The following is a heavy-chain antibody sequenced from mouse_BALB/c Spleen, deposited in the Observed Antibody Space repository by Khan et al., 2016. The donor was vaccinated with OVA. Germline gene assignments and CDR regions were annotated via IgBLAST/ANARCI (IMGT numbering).Heavy chain of an antibody. V-gene: IGHV5-4*02. CDR1: GFTFSDYY. CDR2: ISDGGSYT. D-gene: IGHD2-1*01. CDR3: ARGYYGNPFAY. J-gene: IGHJ3*01. Sequence: EVELVESGGGLVKPGGSLKLSCAASGFTFSDYYMYWVRQSPEMRLEWVATISDGGSYTYYPVSVKGRFTISRDDAKNNLYLQMSSLRSEETAMYYCARGYYGNPFAYWGQGTLVTVSA.